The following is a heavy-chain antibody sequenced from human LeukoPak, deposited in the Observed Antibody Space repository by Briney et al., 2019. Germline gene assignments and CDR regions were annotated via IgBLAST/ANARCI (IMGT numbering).Heavy chain of an antibody. D-gene: IGHD3-3*01. CDR1: GGSISSSSYY. V-gene: IGHV4-39*01. Sequence: SETLSLTCTVSGGSISSSSYYWGWIRQPPGKGLEWIGSIYYSGSTYYNPSLKSRVTISVDTSKNQFSLKLSSVTAADTAVYHCASLPYYDFWSGYYGDYWGQGTLVTVSS. J-gene: IGHJ4*02. CDR2: IYYSGST. CDR3: ASLPYYDFWSGYYGDY.